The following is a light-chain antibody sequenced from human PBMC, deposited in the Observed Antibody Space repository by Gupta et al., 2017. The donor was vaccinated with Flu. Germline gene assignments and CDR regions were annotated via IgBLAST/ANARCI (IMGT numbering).Light chain of an antibody. J-gene: IGKJ2*01. CDR2: AAS. Sequence: EVVMTQSPATLSVSAGERATLSCRASQSIRNNLAWYQHKVGQAPRLLIYAASARATGVPATFSGGGSGTDFTLTISDLQSDDLAVYFCQHYNDWPRTFGQGTKLEIK. V-gene: IGKV3D-15*01. CDR3: QHYNDWPRT. CDR1: QSIRNN.